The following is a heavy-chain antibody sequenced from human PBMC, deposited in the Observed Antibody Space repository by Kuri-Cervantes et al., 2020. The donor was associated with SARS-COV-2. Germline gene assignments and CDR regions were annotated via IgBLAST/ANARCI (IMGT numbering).Heavy chain of an antibody. V-gene: IGHV4-34*01. CDR3: ASRYCSGGSCYGGPYYFDY. Sequence: GSLRLSCAVYGESFSGYYWSWIRQPPGKGLEWIGEINHSGSTDYNPSLKSRVTISVDTSKNQFSLKLSSVTAAETAVYYCASRYCSGGSCYGGPYYFDYWGQGTLVTISS. D-gene: IGHD2-15*01. CDR2: INHSGST. J-gene: IGHJ4*02. CDR1: GESFSGYY.